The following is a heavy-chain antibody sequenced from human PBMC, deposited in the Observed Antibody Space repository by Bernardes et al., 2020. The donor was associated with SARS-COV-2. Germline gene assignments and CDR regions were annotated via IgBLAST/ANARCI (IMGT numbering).Heavy chain of an antibody. CDR2: INAGNGNT. CDR3: ARTPSGSYSYYYGMDV. Sequence: ASVKDSCKASGYTFTSYAMHWVRQAPGQRLEWMGWINAGNGNTKYSQKFQGRVTITRDTSASTAYMELSSLRSEDTAVYYCARTPSGSYSYYYGMDVWGQGTTVTVSS. V-gene: IGHV1-3*01. CDR1: GYTFTSYA. D-gene: IGHD1-26*01. J-gene: IGHJ6*02.